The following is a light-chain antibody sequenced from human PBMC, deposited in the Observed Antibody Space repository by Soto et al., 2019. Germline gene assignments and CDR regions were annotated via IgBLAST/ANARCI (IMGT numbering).Light chain of an antibody. V-gene: IGLV2-8*01. Sequence: QSALTQPPSASGSPGQSVTISCTGTDSNYVSWYQQHPGKAPKLLIYEVVKRPSGVPDRFSGSKSDNTASLTVSGLQAEDEADYHCTSYAGNNNLVFGGGTQLTVL. CDR2: EVV. CDR1: DSNY. J-gene: IGLJ2*01. CDR3: TSYAGNNNLV.